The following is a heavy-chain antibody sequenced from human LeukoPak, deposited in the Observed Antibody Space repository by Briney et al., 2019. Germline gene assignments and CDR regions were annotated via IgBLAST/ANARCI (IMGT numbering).Heavy chain of an antibody. J-gene: IGHJ6*02. CDR3: AKGPYYYGSGSYSPNYYYAMDV. CDR1: GFTFSSYA. D-gene: IGHD3-10*01. CDR2: ISGSGGTT. V-gene: IGHV3-23*01. Sequence: PGGSLRLSCAASGFTFSSYAMSWVRQAPGKGLEWVSAISGSGGTTYYADSVKGRFTISRDNSKNTLYMQMNSLRDADTAVYYCAKGPYYYGSGSYSPNYYYAMDVWGQGTTVTVSS.